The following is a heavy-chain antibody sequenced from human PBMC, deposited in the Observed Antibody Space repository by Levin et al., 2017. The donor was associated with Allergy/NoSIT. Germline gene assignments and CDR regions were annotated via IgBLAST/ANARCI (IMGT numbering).Heavy chain of an antibody. D-gene: IGHD3-16*01. CDR1: GFTFSNAW. V-gene: IGHV3-15*01. CDR2: IKSKTDGGTT. J-gene: IGHJ3*02. Sequence: GGSLRLSCAASGFTFSNAWMSWVRQAPGKGLEWVGRIKSKTDGGTTDYAAPVKGRFTISRDDSKNTLYLQMNSLKTEDTAVYYCTTPLWGADAFDIWGQGTMVTVSS. CDR3: TTPLWGADAFDI.